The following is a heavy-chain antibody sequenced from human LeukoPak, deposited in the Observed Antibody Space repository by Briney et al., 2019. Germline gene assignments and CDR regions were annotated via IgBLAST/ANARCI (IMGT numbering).Heavy chain of an antibody. D-gene: IGHD4-17*01. CDR2: IKQDGSEK. CDR3: ARGYYGDQYYFDY. J-gene: IGHJ4*02. CDR1: RFTFSNYA. Sequence: GGSLRLSCAASRFTFSNYAMSWVRQAPGKGLEWVANIKQDGSEKYYVDSVKGRFTISRDNAKNSLYLQMNSLRAEDTAVYYCARGYYGDQYYFDYWGQGTLVTVSS. V-gene: IGHV3-7*03.